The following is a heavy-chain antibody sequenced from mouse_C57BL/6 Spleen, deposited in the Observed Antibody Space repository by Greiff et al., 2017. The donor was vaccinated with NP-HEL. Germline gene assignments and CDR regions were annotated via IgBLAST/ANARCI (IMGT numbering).Heavy chain of an antibody. CDR2: IYPGSGST. Sequence: QVQLQQPGAELVKPGASVKMSCKASGYTFTSYWITWVKQRPGQGLEWIGDIYPGSGSTNYNEKFKSKATLTVATSSSTAYMQLSSLTSEDSAVYYCARKAYYSNYVAFFDDWGKGTTLTGSS. J-gene: IGHJ2*01. D-gene: IGHD2-5*01. CDR3: ARKAYYSNYVAFFDD. V-gene: IGHV1-55*01. CDR1: GYTFTSYW.